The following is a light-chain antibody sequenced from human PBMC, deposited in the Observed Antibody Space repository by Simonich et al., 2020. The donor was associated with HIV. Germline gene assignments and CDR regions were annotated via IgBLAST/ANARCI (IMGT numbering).Light chain of an antibody. CDR2: GAS. V-gene: IGKV3-15*01. CDR3: QHYNNWPPWT. CDR1: QSVSSN. J-gene: IGKJ1*01. Sequence: EIVMTQSPATLSVSPGERATPACRASQSVSSNLAWYQQKPGQAPNHLIYGASPRATGIPARFSGSGSGTEFTLTINSLQSGDFAVYYCQHYNNWPPWTFGQGTKVEIK.